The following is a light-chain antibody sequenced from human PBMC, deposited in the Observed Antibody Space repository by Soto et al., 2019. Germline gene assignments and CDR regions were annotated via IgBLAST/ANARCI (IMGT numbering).Light chain of an antibody. CDR2: EVS. V-gene: IGLV2-8*01. Sequence: SVQTHSPSASGSPGHSVTISCTGTSSDIGAYDYVSWYQQHPGKVPKLMIYEVSKRPSGVPGRFSASKSGNTASLTVSGLQAEDEADYYCSSHGGANNFYVFGTGTKVTVL. CDR3: SSHGGANNFYV. CDR1: SSDIGAYDY. J-gene: IGLJ1*01.